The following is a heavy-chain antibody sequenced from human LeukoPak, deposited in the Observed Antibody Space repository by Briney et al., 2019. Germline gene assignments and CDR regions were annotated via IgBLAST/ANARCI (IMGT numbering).Heavy chain of an antibody. CDR3: AKDNRDGYQFYYYYGMDV. Sequence: GGSLRLSCAASGFTFSSYGMHWVRQAPGKGLEWVAVISYDGSNKYYADSVKGRFTISRDNSKNTLYLQINSLRAEDTAVYYCAKDNRDGYQFYYYYGMDVWGQGTTVTVSS. CDR1: GFTFSSYG. D-gene: IGHD5-24*01. V-gene: IGHV3-30*18. J-gene: IGHJ6*02. CDR2: ISYDGSNK.